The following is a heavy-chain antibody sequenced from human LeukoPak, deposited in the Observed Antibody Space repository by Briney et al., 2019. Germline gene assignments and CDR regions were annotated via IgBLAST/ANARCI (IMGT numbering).Heavy chain of an antibody. CDR2: IYHSGST. V-gene: IGHV4-30-2*01. D-gene: IGHD4/OR15-4a*01. Sequence: SQTLSLTCAVSGGSISSGGYSWSWIRQPPGKGLEWIGYIYHSGSTYYNPSLKSRVTISVDRSKNQSSLKLSSVTAADTAVYYCARSLKGWFDPWGQGTLVTVSS. CDR3: ARSLKGWFDP. J-gene: IGHJ5*02. CDR1: GGSISSGGYS.